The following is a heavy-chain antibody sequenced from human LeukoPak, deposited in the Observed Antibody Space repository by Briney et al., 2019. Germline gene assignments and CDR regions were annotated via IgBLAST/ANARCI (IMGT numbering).Heavy chain of an antibody. CDR1: GGSISSYY. V-gene: IGHV4-59*08. D-gene: IGHD4-17*01. CDR3: ARHGGDYAHQPDY. J-gene: IGHJ4*02. Sequence: SETLSLTCTVSGGSISSYYWSWIRQPPGKGLEWIGYIYYSGSTNYNPSLKSRVTISVDTSKNQFSLKLSSVTAADTAVYYCARHGGDYAHQPDYWGQGTLVTVSS. CDR2: IYYSGST.